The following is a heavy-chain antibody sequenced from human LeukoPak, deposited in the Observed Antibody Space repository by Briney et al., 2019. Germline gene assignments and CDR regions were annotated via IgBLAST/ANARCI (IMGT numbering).Heavy chain of an antibody. CDR1: GYTFTGYY. D-gene: IGHD6-6*01. V-gene: IGHV1-2*06. Sequence: GASVKVSCKASGYTFTGYYMHWVRQAPGQGLEWMGRINPNSGGTNYAQKFQGRVTMTRDTSISTAYMELSRLRSDDTAVYYCARDSSSSFVRWFDPWGQGTQVTVSS. J-gene: IGHJ5*02. CDR2: INPNSGGT. CDR3: ARDSSSSFVRWFDP.